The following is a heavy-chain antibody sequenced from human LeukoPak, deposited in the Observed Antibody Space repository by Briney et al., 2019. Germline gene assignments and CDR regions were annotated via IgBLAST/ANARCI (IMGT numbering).Heavy chain of an antibody. J-gene: IGHJ4*02. CDR2: ISGSGSNT. V-gene: IGHV3-23*01. CDR3: AKGRNEDGDAALNY. Sequence: GGSLRLSCAASGFTFSSYAMSWVRQAPGKGLEWVSSISGSGSNTFYADSVKGRFTISRDNTKNTLYLQMNSLGAEDTAAYHCAKGRNEDGDAALNYWGQGTLVTVSS. CDR1: GFTFSSYA. D-gene: IGHD4-17*01.